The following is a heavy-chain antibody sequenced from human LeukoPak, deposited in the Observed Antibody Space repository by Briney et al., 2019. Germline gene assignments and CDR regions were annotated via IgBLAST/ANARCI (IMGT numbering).Heavy chain of an antibody. CDR1: GGSISSGYY. CDR2: IYYSGST. Sequence: PSQTLSLTCTVSGGSISSGYYWSWIRPHPVKGLELIGYIYYSGSTYYNPSLKSRVTISVDTSKNQFSLKLSSVTAADTAVYYCARRYSSGWLDSWGQGTLVTVSS. D-gene: IGHD6-19*01. J-gene: IGHJ4*02. V-gene: IGHV4-31*03. CDR3: ARRYSSGWLDS.